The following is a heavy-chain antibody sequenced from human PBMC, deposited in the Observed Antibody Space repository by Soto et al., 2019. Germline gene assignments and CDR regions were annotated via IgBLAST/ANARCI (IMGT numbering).Heavy chain of an antibody. D-gene: IGHD5-12*01. Sequence: EVQLLESGGGLVEPGGSLRLSCAASGFHFSIYAMGWVRQAPGKGLEWVSVISGNGGSTDYPDSVKGRFSISRDISKNTLFLEMNTLRAEDTAIYYCARLGGYSGYAPFDYWGQGTVVTVSS. CDR2: ISGNGGST. CDR3: ARLGGYSGYAPFDY. CDR1: GFHFSIYA. J-gene: IGHJ4*02. V-gene: IGHV3-23*01.